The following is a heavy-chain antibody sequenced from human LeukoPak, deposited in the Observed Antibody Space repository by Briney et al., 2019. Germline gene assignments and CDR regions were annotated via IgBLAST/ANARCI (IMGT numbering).Heavy chain of an antibody. J-gene: IGHJ6*02. D-gene: IGHD6-19*01. CDR2: INPSGGST. CDR3: ARDRSPVAVYGMDV. CDR1: GYTFASYY. V-gene: IGHV1-46*01. Sequence: APVKVSCKASGYTFASYYMYWMRQAPGQGLEWMGIINPSGGSTSYAQKFQGRVTMTRDTSTSTVYMELSSLRSEDTAVYYRARDRSPVAVYGMDVWGQGTTVTVSS.